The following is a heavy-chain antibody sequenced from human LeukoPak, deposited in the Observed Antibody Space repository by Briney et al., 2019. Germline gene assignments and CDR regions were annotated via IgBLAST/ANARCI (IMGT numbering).Heavy chain of an antibody. Sequence: PGGSLRLSCAASGFTVSSNDMSWVRQAPGKGLEWVSVIYSDGSPYYADSVKGRFTISRDNVKNSLYLQMNSLRAEDTAVYFCARGLRFLEWLLYPIDAFDIWGQGTMVTVSS. CDR3: ARGLRFLEWLLYPIDAFDI. D-gene: IGHD3-3*01. V-gene: IGHV3-53*01. J-gene: IGHJ3*02. CDR2: IYSDGSP. CDR1: GFTVSSND.